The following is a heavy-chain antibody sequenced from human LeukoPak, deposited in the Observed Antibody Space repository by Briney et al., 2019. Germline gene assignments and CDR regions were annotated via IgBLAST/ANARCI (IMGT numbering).Heavy chain of an antibody. CDR2: IYYSGST. V-gene: IGHV4-59*01. CDR1: GGSISTYY. CDR3: ARGAPGAFDI. J-gene: IGHJ3*02. Sequence: PSETLSLTCTVSGGSISTYYWSWIRQPPGKGLEWIGYIYYSGSTNNNPSLKSRVTISVDTSKNQFSLRLSSVTAADTAVYYCARGAPGAFDIWGQGTMVTVSS.